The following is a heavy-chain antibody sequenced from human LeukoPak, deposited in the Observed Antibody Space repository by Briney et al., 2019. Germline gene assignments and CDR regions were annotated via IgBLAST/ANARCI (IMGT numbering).Heavy chain of an antibody. CDR1: GYSFTSYW. V-gene: IGHV5-51*01. CDR2: IYPGDSDT. CDR3: ASLSYYYDSSGYLSGHFDY. Sequence: GESLKISCKGSGYSFTSYWIGWVRQMPGKGLEWMGIIYPGDSDTRYSPSFQGQVTISADKSISTAYLQWSSLKASDTAMYYCASLSYYYDSSGYLSGHFDYWGQGTLVTVSS. J-gene: IGHJ4*02. D-gene: IGHD3-22*01.